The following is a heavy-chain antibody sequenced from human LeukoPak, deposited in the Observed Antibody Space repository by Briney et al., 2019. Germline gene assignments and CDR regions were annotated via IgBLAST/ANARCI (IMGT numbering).Heavy chain of an antibody. J-gene: IGHJ4*02. Sequence: SETLSLTCTVSGGSISSYYWSWIRQPPGKGLEWIGYIYYSGSTNYNPSLKSRVTISVDTSKNQFSLKMSSVTAADTAVYYCASHNDSSGYYDYWGQGTLVTVSS. CDR2: IYYSGST. D-gene: IGHD3-22*01. CDR1: GGSISSYY. V-gene: IGHV4-59*01. CDR3: ASHNDSSGYYDY.